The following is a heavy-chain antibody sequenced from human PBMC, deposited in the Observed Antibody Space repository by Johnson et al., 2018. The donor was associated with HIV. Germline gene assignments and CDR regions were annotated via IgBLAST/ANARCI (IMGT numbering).Heavy chain of an antibody. V-gene: IGHV3-20*04. CDR3: ASEAKRHLGANRVSSFDI. CDR1: GFTFDDYG. D-gene: IGHD1-26*01. CDR2: INWNGGST. Sequence: VQLVESGGGVVRPGGSLRLSCAASGFTFDDYGMSWVRQTPGKGLEWVAGINWNGGSTGYADSVKGRFTISRDNAKKSLCLQMNTLRAEDTALYYCASEAKRHLGANRVSSFDIWGQGTMVTVSS. J-gene: IGHJ3*02.